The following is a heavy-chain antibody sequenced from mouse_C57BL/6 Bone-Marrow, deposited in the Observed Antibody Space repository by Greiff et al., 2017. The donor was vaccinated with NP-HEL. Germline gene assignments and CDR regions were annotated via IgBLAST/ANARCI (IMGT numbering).Heavy chain of an antibody. CDR3: AKNQAYYSNYGGYFDY. CDR1: GFSLTSYG. D-gene: IGHD2-5*01. J-gene: IGHJ2*01. CDR2: IWRGGST. V-gene: IGHV2-5*01. Sequence: QVQLQQSGPGLVQPSQSLSITCTVSGFSLTSYGVHWVRQSPGKGLEWLGVIWRGGSTDYNAAFMSRLSITKDNSKSQVFFKMNSLQADDTAIYYCAKNQAYYSNYGGYFDYWGQGTTLTVSS.